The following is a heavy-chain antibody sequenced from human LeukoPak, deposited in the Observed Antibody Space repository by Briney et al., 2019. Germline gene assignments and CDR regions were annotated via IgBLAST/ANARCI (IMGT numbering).Heavy chain of an antibody. CDR1: GFTFYDYA. V-gene: IGHV3-9*03. D-gene: IGHD3-10*01. Sequence: GRSLRLSCAASGFTFYDYAMHWVRQAPGKGLEWVSGISWNSGSIGYADSVKGRFTISRDNAKNSLYLQMNSLRAEDMALYYCAKDPADVLLWFGELTYYYDYWGQGTLVTVSS. J-gene: IGHJ4*02. CDR2: ISWNSGSI. CDR3: AKDPADVLLWFGELTYYYDY.